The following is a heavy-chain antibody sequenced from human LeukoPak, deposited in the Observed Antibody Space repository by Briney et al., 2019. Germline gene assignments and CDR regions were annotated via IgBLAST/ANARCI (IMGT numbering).Heavy chain of an antibody. V-gene: IGHV4-61*02. CDR3: ARYCSSSSCYSDAFDY. Sequence: SQTLSLTYTVSGGSGGSVSSGSYYWSWIRQPAGKGLEWIGRIHTGGGTKYNPSLKSRLTISRDTSKNQFSLKLTSVTAADTAVYYCARYCSSSSCYSDAFDYWGPGSLVTVSS. CDR2: IHTGGGT. CDR1: GGSGGSVSSGSYY. D-gene: IGHD2-2*01. J-gene: IGHJ4*02.